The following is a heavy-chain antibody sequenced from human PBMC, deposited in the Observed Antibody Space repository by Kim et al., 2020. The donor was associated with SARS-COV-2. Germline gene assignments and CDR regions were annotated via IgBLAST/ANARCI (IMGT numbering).Heavy chain of an antibody. Sequence: GGSLRLSCAASGFTFSSYWMTWVRQGLGKGLEWVANIKQDGSEKYYMDSVKGRFIISRDNAKNSLYLQMNSLRAEDTAVYYCMGGPAGDYWGQGTLVTVSS. CDR1: GFTFSSYW. CDR3: MGGPAGDY. CDR2: IKQDGSEK. V-gene: IGHV3-7*01. J-gene: IGHJ4*02.